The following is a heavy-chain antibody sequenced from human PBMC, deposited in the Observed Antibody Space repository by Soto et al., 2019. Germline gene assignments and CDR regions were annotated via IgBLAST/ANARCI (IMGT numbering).Heavy chain of an antibody. CDR1: GDSFNDYY. V-gene: IGHV1-2*04. D-gene: IGHD5-12*01. CDR3: ARESGGATATLDYYYFYMDV. CDR2: INPNGGAT. J-gene: IGHJ6*03. Sequence: QVQLVQSGAEVRKPGASVTVSCRSSGDSFNDYYIHWVRQAPGQGFEWMGWINPNGGATKYAQKFQGWGSMTRDTSIRTVYMQLSRLRSDDTAVYYCARESGGATATLDYYYFYMDVWGTGTTVTVSS.